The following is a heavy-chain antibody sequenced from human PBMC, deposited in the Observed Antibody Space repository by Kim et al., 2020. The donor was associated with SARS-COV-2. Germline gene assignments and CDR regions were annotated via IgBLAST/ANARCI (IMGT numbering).Heavy chain of an antibody. Sequence: SETLSLTCTVSGGSIGTYYYNWIRHSPRKGLEWIGHISSSGGTNYNPSLRSRVTISSDMSNNQFSLRLTSVTAADTAGYFCAGGSGWLTADWGLGTLVTVSS. V-gene: IGHV4-59*13. CDR1: GGSIGTYY. J-gene: IGHJ4*02. D-gene: IGHD2-21*02. CDR2: ISSSGGT. CDR3: AGGSGWLTAD.